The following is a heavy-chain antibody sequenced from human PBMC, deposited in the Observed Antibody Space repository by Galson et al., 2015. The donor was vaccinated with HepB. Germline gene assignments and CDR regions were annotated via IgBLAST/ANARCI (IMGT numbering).Heavy chain of an antibody. CDR2: IYSGGST. Sequence: SLRLSCAASGFTVSSNYMSWVRQAPGKGLEWVSVIYSGGSTYYADSVKGRFTISRDNSKNTLYLQMNSLRAEDTAVYYCARDEYSSGWYGAFDIWGQGTMVTVSS. CDR1: GFTVSSNY. CDR3: ARDEYSSGWYGAFDI. V-gene: IGHV3-53*01. D-gene: IGHD6-19*01. J-gene: IGHJ3*02.